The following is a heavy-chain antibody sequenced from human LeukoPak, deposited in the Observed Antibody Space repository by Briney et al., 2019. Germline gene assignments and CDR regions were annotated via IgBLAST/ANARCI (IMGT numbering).Heavy chain of an antibody. CDR1: GFTFSSYS. J-gene: IGHJ6*02. V-gene: IGHV3-21*01. CDR2: ISSSSSYI. Sequence: PGGSLRLPCAASGFTFSSYSMNWVRQAPGKGLEWVSSISSSSSYIYYADSVKGRFTISRDNAKNSLYLQMNSLRAEDTAVYYCARVPGDCSGGSCYLGYYYGMDVWGQGTTVTVSS. CDR3: ARVPGDCSGGSCYLGYYYGMDV. D-gene: IGHD2-15*01.